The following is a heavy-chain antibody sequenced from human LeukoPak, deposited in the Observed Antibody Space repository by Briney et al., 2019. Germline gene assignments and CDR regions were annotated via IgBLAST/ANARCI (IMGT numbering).Heavy chain of an antibody. J-gene: IGHJ4*02. CDR3: AREDHSNYQY. CDR2: IKQDGTET. Sequence: PGGSLRLSCTASGIIFSNYWMSWIRQAPGRGLEWVASIKQDGTETHYVDSVKGRFTISKDNAKNSLYLQLDSLRVEDTAVYYCAREDHSNYQYWGQGILVTVSS. CDR1: GIIFSNYW. V-gene: IGHV3-7*03. D-gene: IGHD4-11*01.